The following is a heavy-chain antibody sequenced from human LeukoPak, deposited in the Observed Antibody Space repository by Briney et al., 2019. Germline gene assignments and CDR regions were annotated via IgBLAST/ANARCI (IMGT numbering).Heavy chain of an antibody. Sequence: ASVKVSCKASGYTFTGYYMHWVRQAPGQGLEWMGWINPNSGGTNYAQKFQGRVTMTRDTSTSTVYMELSSLRSEDTAVYYCARDPTVSGIAAAGNDYWGQGTLVTVSS. J-gene: IGHJ4*02. V-gene: IGHV1-2*02. CDR1: GYTFTGYY. D-gene: IGHD6-13*01. CDR3: ARDPTVSGIAAAGNDY. CDR2: INPNSGGT.